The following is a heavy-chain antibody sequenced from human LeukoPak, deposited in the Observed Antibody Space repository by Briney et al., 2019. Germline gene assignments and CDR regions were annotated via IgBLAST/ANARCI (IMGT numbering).Heavy chain of an antibody. V-gene: IGHV1-18*01. D-gene: IGHD4-17*01. CDR1: GYTFTSYG. CDR2: ISAYNGNT. CDR3: ARERGFSTVTKQHWAFDI. Sequence: ASVKVSCKASGYTFTSYGISWVRQAPGQGLEWMGWISAYNGNTNYAQKLQGRVTMTTDTSTSTAYMELRSLRSDDTAVYYCARERGFSTVTKQHWAFDIWGQGTMVTVSS. J-gene: IGHJ3*02.